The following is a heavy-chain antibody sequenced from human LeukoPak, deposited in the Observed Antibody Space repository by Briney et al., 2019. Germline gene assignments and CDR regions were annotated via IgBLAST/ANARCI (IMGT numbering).Heavy chain of an antibody. J-gene: IGHJ4*02. CDR3: TRRANPPCDY. CDR2: IKNKAYGAAT. CDR1: GFTFGDYA. V-gene: IGHV3-49*04. D-gene: IGHD2-8*01. Sequence: GGSLRLSCTASGFTFGDYAMSWVRQAPGKGLEWVGFIKNKAYGAATEYAASARGRFTISRDDSKSIAYLQMNSLQTEDTAVYYCTRRANPPCDYWGQGTLVTVSS.